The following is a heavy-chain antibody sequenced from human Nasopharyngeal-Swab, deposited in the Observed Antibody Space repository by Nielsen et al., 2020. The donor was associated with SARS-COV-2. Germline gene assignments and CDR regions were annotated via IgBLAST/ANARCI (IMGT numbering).Heavy chain of an antibody. J-gene: IGHJ5*02. CDR3: ARKSSSVGTWFDP. CDR1: GYTFSTYW. CDR2: IYPGDSDT. D-gene: IGHD6-6*01. Sequence: GGSLRLSCKGSGYTFSTYWIVWVRQMPGKGLEWMGIIYPGDSDTRYSPSFQGQVTISADKSISTAYLQWSSLKASDTAMYYCARKSSSVGTWFDPWGQGTLVTVSS. V-gene: IGHV5-51*01.